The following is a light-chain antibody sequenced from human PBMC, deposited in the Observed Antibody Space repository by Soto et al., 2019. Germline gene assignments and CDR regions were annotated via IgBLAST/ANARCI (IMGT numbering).Light chain of an antibody. CDR1: SSNLGSNT. CDR2: SDN. Sequence: QAVVTQPPSASGTPGQRVTISCSGSSSNLGSNTVNWYQQLPRTAPKLLIYSDNQRPSGVPDRFSGSKSGTSASLAISGLQSEDEAHYYCAACDDSLDGPVVFGGGTKLTVL. CDR3: AACDDSLDGPVV. J-gene: IGLJ3*02. V-gene: IGLV1-44*01.